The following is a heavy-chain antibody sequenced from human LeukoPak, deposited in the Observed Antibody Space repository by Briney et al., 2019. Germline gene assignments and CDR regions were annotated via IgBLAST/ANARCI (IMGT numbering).Heavy chain of an antibody. V-gene: IGHV3-48*04. Sequence: GGSLRLSCAASGFTFSGYSMNWVRQAPGKGLEWVSFISSSSSTIYYADSVKGRFTISRDNAKNSLYLQMNSLRAEDTAVYYCAKDGGYDFWSGYYLDWGQGTLVTVSS. CDR1: GFTFSGYS. CDR3: AKDGGYDFWSGYYLD. J-gene: IGHJ4*02. CDR2: ISSSSSTI. D-gene: IGHD3-3*01.